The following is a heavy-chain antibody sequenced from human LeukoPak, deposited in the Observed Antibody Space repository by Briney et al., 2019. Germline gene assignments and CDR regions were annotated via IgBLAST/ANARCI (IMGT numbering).Heavy chain of an antibody. J-gene: IGHJ4*02. CDR3: ASNPSTEDY. Sequence: PGGSLRLSCAASGFTFSSYAMHWVRQAPGKGLEWVAVISYDGSNKYYADSVKGRFTISRDNSKNTLYPQMNSLRAEDTAVYYCASNPSTEDYWGQGTLVTVSS. D-gene: IGHD1-26*01. CDR2: ISYDGSNK. CDR1: GFTFSSYA. V-gene: IGHV3-30-3*01.